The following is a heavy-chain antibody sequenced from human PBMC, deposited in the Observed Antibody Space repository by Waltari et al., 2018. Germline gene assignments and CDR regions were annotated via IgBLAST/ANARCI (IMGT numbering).Heavy chain of an antibody. CDR3: ARDADYGDYVFDY. V-gene: IGHV4-34*01. D-gene: IGHD4-17*01. CDR2: INPSGST. J-gene: IGHJ4*02. CDR1: GGSFSDYY. Sequence: QVQLQQWGAGLLKPSETLSLTCAVYGGSFSDYYWTWIRQPPGMGLGWIGEINPSGSTNYNPSLKNRVTISVDMSKRQVSLKVRSVTAADTAVYYCARDADYGDYVFDYWGQGTLVTV.